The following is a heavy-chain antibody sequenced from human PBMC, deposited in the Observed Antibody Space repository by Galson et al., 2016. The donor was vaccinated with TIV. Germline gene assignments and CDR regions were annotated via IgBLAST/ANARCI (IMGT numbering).Heavy chain of an antibody. Sequence: SLRLSCAASGFAFSIFAMNWVRQAPGKGLEWVSVISGSGDSTHYADSVKGRFTISRDNSKSTLYLQMNSLRVEDTAVYYCAKDRLLFLEWSFPNDMDLWGQGTTVIVSS. V-gene: IGHV3-23*01. J-gene: IGHJ6*02. CDR1: GFAFSIFA. CDR3: AKDRLLFLEWSFPNDMDL. D-gene: IGHD3-3*01. CDR2: ISGSGDST.